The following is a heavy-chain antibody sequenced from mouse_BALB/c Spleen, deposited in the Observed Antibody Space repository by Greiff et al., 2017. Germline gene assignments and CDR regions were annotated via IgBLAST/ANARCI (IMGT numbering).Heavy chain of an antibody. CDR3: ASQLGRSLMDY. D-gene: IGHD4-1*02. J-gene: IGHJ4*01. V-gene: IGHV1-14*01. Sequence: VQLKQSGPELVKPGASVKMSCKASGYTFTSYVMHWVKQKPGQGLEWIGYINPYNDGTKYNEKFKGKATLTSDKSSSTAYMELSSLTSEDSAVYYCASQLGRSLMDYWGQGTSVTVSS. CDR1: GYTFTSYV. CDR2: INPYNDGT.